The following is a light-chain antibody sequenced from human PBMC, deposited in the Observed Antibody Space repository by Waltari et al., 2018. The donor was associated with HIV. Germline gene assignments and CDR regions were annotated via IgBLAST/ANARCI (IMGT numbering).Light chain of an antibody. J-gene: IGKJ2*01. V-gene: IGKV1-5*03. Sequence: DIQMTQSPSTLSASVGERVTITCRASQTISSWFAWSQYKQGNAPQLLLYRAATFNSAVASRFSGSGSATQSSLTISSLPPDDSATYYCQHYYTYLSTFGPGTKLEIK. CDR1: QTISSW. CDR2: RAA. CDR3: QHYYTYLST.